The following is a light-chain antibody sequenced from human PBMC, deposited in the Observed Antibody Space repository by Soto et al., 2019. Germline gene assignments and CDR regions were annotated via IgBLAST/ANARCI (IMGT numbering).Light chain of an antibody. CDR3: QQRAVWPNT. V-gene: IGKV3-11*01. J-gene: IGKJ5*01. CDR1: QSVAGQ. CDR2: DTS. Sequence: VLTQSPATLSLSPGERATLSCRASQSVAGQLAWYQHRPGQAPRLLIYDTSKRVTGIPARFSGGGSGTDFTLTINSLEPEDLALYYCQQRAVWPNTFGQGTRPDIK.